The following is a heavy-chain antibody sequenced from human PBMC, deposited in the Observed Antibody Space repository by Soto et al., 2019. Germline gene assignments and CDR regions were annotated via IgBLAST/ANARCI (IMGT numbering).Heavy chain of an antibody. Sequence: PSETLSLTCAVYGGSFSGYYWSWIRQPPGKGLEWIGEINHSGGTNYNPSLKSRVTISVDTSKNQFSLKLSSVTAADTAVYYCARVRPYYYGSGIFWWFDPWGQGTLVTVSS. V-gene: IGHV4-34*01. D-gene: IGHD3-10*01. CDR3: ARVRPYYYGSGIFWWFDP. CDR2: INHSGGT. J-gene: IGHJ5*02. CDR1: GGSFSGYY.